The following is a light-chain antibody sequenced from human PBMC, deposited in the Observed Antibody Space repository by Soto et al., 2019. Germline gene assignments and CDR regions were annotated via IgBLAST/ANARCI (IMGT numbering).Light chain of an antibody. CDR1: QSISNY. Sequence: DIQMTQSPSSLSASVGDRVTITCRASQSISNYLNWYQQKPGKAPNLLIYTASSLQSGVPSRFSGSRSGTDFTLTISSLQPEDFATYYCQQSYSIPLTFGGGTKVEIK. V-gene: IGKV1-39*01. CDR2: TAS. J-gene: IGKJ4*01. CDR3: QQSYSIPLT.